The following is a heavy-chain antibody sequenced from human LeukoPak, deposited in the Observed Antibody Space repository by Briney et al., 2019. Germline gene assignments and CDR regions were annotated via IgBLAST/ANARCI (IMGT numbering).Heavy chain of an antibody. CDR1: GGTFSSYA. Sequence: SVKVSCKASGGTFSSYAISWVRQAPGQGLEWMGRIIPIFCTANYAQKFQSRVTITTDESTSTAYMELSSLRSEDTAVYYCARVGSSWDNWFDPWGQGTLVTVSS. CDR3: ARVGSSWDNWFDP. CDR2: IIPIFCTA. D-gene: IGHD6-13*01. V-gene: IGHV1-69*05. J-gene: IGHJ5*02.